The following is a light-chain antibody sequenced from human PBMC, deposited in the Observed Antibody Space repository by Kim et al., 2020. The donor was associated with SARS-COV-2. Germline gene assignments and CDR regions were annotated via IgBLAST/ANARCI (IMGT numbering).Light chain of an antibody. CDR3: SPYTSSSTVV. CDR1: SSEVGGYNY. Sequence: QSINLSCTVTSSEVGGYNYVSWYQHHPSKHPQLLIYYVINRPPGVSTRFFGSTTANTASLTISGLTAAIEADYYCSPYTSSSTVVFGGGTQLTVL. V-gene: IGLV2-14*03. J-gene: IGLJ2*01. CDR2: YVI.